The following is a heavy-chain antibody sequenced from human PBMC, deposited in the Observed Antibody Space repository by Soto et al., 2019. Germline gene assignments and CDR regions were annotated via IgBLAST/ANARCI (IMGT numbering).Heavy chain of an antibody. J-gene: IGHJ4*01. D-gene: IGHD2-21*02. Sequence: GGSLRLSCAASGFTFSSYAMSWVRQAPGKGLEWVSAISGSGGSTYYADSVKGRFTISRDNSKNTLYLQMNSLRAEDTAVYYCAKDPRYFPYCGGDCSEVDYWGQEPWSPSPQ. CDR3: AKDPRYFPYCGGDCSEVDY. CDR1: GFTFSSYA. CDR2: ISGSGGST. V-gene: IGHV3-23*01.